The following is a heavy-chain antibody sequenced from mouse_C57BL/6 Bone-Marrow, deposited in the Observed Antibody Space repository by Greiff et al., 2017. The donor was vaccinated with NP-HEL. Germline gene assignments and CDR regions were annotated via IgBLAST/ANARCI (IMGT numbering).Heavy chain of an antibody. CDR1: GFPFTSGYY. Sequence: VQRVESGPGLVKPSQSLFLTCSITGFPFTSGYYWILIRQSPGKPLEWMGYITHSGETFYNPSLQSPISITRETSKNPFFLQMTAVTAEDTAMYYCAGEYSRCYGMDDWGKGTSVTVSS. V-gene: IGHV12-3*01. D-gene: IGHD2-5*01. CDR3: AGEYSRCYGMDD. CDR2: ITHSGET. J-gene: IGHJ4*01.